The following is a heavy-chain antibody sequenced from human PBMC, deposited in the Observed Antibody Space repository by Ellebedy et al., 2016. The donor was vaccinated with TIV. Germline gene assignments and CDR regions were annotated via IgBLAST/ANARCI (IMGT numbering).Heavy chain of an antibody. CDR3: ASFGDGYNYWFDP. V-gene: IGHV4-59*01. D-gene: IGHD5-24*01. CDR1: GGSISPYY. Sequence: MPSATLSLTCTVSGGSISPYYWNWIRQSPGKGLEWIGYINYSGSTNYNPSLKSRVTMSVDTSKNQFSQQLSSVTAADTAVYYCASFGDGYNYWFDPWGQGTLVTVSS. CDR2: INYSGST. J-gene: IGHJ5*02.